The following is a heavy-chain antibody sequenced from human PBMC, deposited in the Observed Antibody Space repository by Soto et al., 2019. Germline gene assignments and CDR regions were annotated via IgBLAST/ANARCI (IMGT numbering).Heavy chain of an antibody. CDR1: GYTFTSYG. D-gene: IGHD2-8*01. V-gene: IGHV1-18*04. Sequence: ASVKVSCKASGYTFTSYGISWVRQAPGQGLEWMGWISAYNGNTNYAQKLQGRVTMTTDTSTSTAYMELRSLRSDDTAVYYCARDRGTKHTLGSYYYYGMDVWGQGTTVTVSS. J-gene: IGHJ6*02. CDR2: ISAYNGNT. CDR3: ARDRGTKHTLGSYYYYGMDV.